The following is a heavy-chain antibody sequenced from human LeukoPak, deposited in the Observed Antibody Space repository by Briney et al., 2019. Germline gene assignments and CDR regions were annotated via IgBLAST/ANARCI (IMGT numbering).Heavy chain of an antibody. Sequence: PSETLSLTCTVSGGXISSYYWSWLRQPPGKGLQWIGYIYYSGSTNYNPSLKSRVTISVDTSKNQFSLKLSSVTAADTAVYYCARGPYYDFWSGYSAYYYYGMDVWGQGTTVTVSS. CDR3: ARGPYYDFWSGYSAYYYYGMDV. CDR2: IYYSGST. CDR1: GGXISSYY. V-gene: IGHV4-59*01. J-gene: IGHJ6*02. D-gene: IGHD3-3*01.